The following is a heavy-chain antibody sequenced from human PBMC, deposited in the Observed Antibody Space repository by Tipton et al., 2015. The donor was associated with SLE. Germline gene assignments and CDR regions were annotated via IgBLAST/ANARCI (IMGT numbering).Heavy chain of an antibody. CDR3: ARAVNWGLFDY. J-gene: IGHJ4*02. V-gene: IGHV4-59*01. CDR1: GGSISSYY. CDR2: IHYSGST. Sequence: TLSLTCTVSGGSISSYYWSWIRQPPGKGLEWIGYIHYSGSTNYNPSLKSRVTISVDTSKNQFSLKLSSVTAADTAVYYCARAVNWGLFDYWGQGTLVTVSS. D-gene: IGHD7-27*01.